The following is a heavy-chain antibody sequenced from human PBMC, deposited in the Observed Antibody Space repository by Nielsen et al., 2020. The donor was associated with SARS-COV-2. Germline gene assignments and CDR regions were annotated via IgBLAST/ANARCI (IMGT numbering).Heavy chain of an antibody. Sequence: LKISCEVSGFSLSYYWMHWVRQAPGKGLVWVARIASDGSSTSYADSVKGRLTIPRDDTRNTLFLQMNTLRDEDTAVYYCTRSEPESFWTGRFQRRERHDAFDLWGRGTLVTVSS. V-gene: IGHV3-74*01. CDR3: TRSEPESFWTGRFQRRERHDAFDL. J-gene: IGHJ3*01. CDR1: GFSLSYYW. D-gene: IGHD3/OR15-3a*01. CDR2: IASDGSST.